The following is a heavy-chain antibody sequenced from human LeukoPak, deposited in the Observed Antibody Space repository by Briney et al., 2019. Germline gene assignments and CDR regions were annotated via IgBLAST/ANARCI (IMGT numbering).Heavy chain of an antibody. V-gene: IGHV3-11*01. J-gene: IGHJ6*02. CDR3: ARSYDILTGYYSRYYYYGMDV. D-gene: IGHD3-9*01. Sequence: GGSLRLSCAASGFTLSDYYMSWIRQAPGKGLEWVSYISSSGSTIYYADSVKGRFTISRDNAKNSLYLQMNSLRAEDTAVYYCARSYDILTGYYSRYYYYGMDVWGQGTTVTVSS. CDR1: GFTLSDYY. CDR2: ISSSGSTI.